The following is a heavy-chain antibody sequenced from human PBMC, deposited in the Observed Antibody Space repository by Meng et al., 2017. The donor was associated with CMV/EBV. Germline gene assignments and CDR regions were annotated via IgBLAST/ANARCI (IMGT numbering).Heavy chain of an antibody. D-gene: IGHD3-10*01. CDR1: GGTSNTYT. CDR3: AGRGPYGRALDV. Sequence: SVKVSCKASGGTSNTYTFNWVRQAPGRGLEWMGGIIPYLDEPNYAQTFQGRVTITSDRSTAAYMELSSLRSEDTAVYFCAGRGPYGRALDVWGQGTLVTVSS. CDR2: IIPYLDEP. J-gene: IGHJ3*01. V-gene: IGHV1-69*10.